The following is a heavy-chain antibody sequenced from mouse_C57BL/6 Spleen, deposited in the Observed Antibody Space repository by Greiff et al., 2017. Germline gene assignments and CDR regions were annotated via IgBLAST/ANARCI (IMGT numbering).Heavy chain of an antibody. CDR1: GYTFTSYW. V-gene: IGHV1-52*01. J-gene: IGHJ1*03. Sequence: QQSCKASGYTFTSYWMHWVKQRPIQGLEWIGNIDPSDSETHYNQKFKDKATLTVDKSSSTAYMQLSSLTSEDSAVYYCAWSNYGYFDVWGTGTTVTVSS. CDR3: AWSNYGYFDV. D-gene: IGHD2-5*01. CDR2: IDPSDSET.